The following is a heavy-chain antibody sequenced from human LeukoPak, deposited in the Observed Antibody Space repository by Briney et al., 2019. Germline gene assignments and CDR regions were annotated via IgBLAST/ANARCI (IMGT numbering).Heavy chain of an antibody. V-gene: IGHV3-21*01. Sequence: GGSQRLSCAASGFTFSSYSMNWVRQAPGKGLEWVSSISSSSSYIYYADSVKGRFTISRDNAKNSLYLQMNSLRAEDTAVYYCARERVPAATLDAFDIWGQGTMVTVSS. J-gene: IGHJ3*02. CDR2: ISSSSSYI. D-gene: IGHD2-2*01. CDR1: GFTFSSYS. CDR3: ARERVPAATLDAFDI.